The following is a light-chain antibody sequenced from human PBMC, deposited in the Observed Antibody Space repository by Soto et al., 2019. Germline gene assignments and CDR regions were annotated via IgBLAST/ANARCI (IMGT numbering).Light chain of an antibody. V-gene: IGKV1-5*01. CDR2: DAS. CDR3: QQYNSYPRT. J-gene: IGKJ1*01. Sequence: DIQMTQSPSTLSASVGDRVTITCRASQSISSWLVWYQQKPGKAPKLLIYDASSLESGVPSRFSGSGSGTEFTLTISSLQPDDFATYYCQQYNSYPRTFGQATKVVIK. CDR1: QSISSW.